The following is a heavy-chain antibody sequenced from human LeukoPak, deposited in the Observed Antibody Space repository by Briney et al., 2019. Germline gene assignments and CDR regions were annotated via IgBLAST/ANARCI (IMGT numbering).Heavy chain of an antibody. CDR2: ISYDGSNK. CDR3: AALGGWYI. J-gene: IGHJ3*02. CDR1: GLTFSSYA. Sequence: GGSLRLSCAASGLTFSSYAMHWVRQAPGKGLEWVAVISYDGSNKYYADSVKGRFTISRDNSKNTLYLQMNSLRAEDTAVYYCAALGGWYIWGQGTMVTVSS. V-gene: IGHV3-30-3*02.